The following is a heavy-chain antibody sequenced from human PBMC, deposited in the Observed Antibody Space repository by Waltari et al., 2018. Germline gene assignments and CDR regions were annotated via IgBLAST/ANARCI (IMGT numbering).Heavy chain of an antibody. V-gene: IGHV4-39*01. Sequence: QLQLQESGPGLVKPSETLSLTCTVSGGSISNNNYYWGWIRQPPGKGLDWIGSIYYSGSTYYNLSLKSRVTISVDTSKNQFSLKLSSVTAADTAVYYCARRNMPRGLKDWFDPWGQGTLVTVSS. J-gene: IGHJ5*02. CDR1: GGSISNNNYY. CDR3: ARRNMPRGLKDWFDP. CDR2: IYYSGST. D-gene: IGHD3-10*01.